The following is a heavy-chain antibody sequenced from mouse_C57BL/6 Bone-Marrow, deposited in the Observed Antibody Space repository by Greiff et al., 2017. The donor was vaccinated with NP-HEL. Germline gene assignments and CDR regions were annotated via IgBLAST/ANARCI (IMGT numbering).Heavy chain of an antibody. CDR2: IYPSDSET. V-gene: IGHV1-61*01. CDR1: GYTFTSYW. CDR3: ARRVRRRPFDY. J-gene: IGHJ2*01. D-gene: IGHD2-14*01. Sequence: QVQLQQPGAELVRPGSSVKLSCKASGYTFTSYWMDWVKQRPGQGLEWIGNIYPSDSETHYNQKFKDKATLTVDKSSSTAYMQLSSLTSEDSAVYYCARRVRRRPFDYWGQGTTLTVAS.